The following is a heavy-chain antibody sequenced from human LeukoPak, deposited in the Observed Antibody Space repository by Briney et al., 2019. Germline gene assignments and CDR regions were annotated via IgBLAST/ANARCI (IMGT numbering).Heavy chain of an antibody. D-gene: IGHD3-3*01. J-gene: IGHJ4*02. V-gene: IGHV4-34*01. CDR3: ARIPLYFLEPFDY. CDR2: ISHRGRT. CDR1: GGSVNGYY. Sequence: PSETLSLTCAVYGGSVNGYYWSWIRQPPGKGLEWIGEISHRGRTHYNPSLKGRVTMSVDTSKNQFALEVDSVTAADTAVYYCARIPLYFLEPFDYWGQGILVTVSS.